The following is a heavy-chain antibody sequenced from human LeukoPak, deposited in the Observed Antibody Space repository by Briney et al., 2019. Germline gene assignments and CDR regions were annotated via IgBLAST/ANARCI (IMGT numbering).Heavy chain of an antibody. CDR2: MNPNSGNT. V-gene: IGHV1-8*01. J-gene: IGHJ6*03. CDR1: GYTFTSYD. CDR3: ARGRRAIFEVVAQSYYYYMDV. D-gene: IGHD3-3*01. Sequence: ASVKVSCKASGYTFTSYDINWVRQATGQGLEWMGWMNPNSGNTGYAQKFQGRVTMTRNTSISTAYMELSSLRSEDTAVYYCARGRRAIFEVVAQSYYYYMDVWGKGTTVTVSS.